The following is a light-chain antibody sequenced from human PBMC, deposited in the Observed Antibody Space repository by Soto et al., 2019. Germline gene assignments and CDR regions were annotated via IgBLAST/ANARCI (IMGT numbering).Light chain of an antibody. CDR3: HQSFTTPHT. Sequence: DIRMTQSQSSLSASVGDRVTNACRASQSISDYLSWYQQKPGKGPNLLIYAASNLQGGVPSRFRGSGSGTDFTLTISSLQPEDSATYYCHQSFTTPHTFGQGTKLEIK. CDR1: QSISDY. CDR2: AAS. V-gene: IGKV1-39*01. J-gene: IGKJ2*01.